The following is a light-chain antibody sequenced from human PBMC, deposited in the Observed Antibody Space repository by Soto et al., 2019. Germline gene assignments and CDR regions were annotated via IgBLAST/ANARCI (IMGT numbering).Light chain of an antibody. V-gene: IGLV2-8*01. CDR1: SSDVGAYNY. CDR3: SSYAGSDVVV. Sequence: QSVLSQPPSASGSPGQSVAISCTGTSSDVGAYNYVAWYQQPPGKVPNLMIYEVSKRPSGVPDRFSGSKSGNTASLTVSGLQADDEADYYCSSYAGSDVVVFGTGSKVTVL. J-gene: IGLJ1*01. CDR2: EVS.